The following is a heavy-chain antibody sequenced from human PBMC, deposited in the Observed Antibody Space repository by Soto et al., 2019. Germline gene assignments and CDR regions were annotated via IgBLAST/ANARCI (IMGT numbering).Heavy chain of an antibody. D-gene: IGHD6-13*01. Sequence: ASVKVSCKASGYTFTGYYMHWVRQAPGQGLEWMGWINPNSGGTNYAQKLQGWVTMTRDTSISTAYMELSRLRSDDTAVYYCARAIAAAGSPLYNWFDPWGQGTLVTVSS. CDR1: GYTFTGYY. V-gene: IGHV1-2*04. CDR2: INPNSGGT. CDR3: ARAIAAAGSPLYNWFDP. J-gene: IGHJ5*02.